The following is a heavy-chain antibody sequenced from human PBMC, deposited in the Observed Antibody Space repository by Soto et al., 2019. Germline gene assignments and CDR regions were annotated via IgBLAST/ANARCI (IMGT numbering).Heavy chain of an antibody. CDR3: ARGEITLLGGMDV. CDR1: GGSFRGYY. CDR2: INHSGST. Sequence: SLSLTCTVSGGSFRGYYWGWVRQPPGKGLEWFGEINHSGSTNYHPSLKSRVTISVATSKNQFSLTVNSVTPADTAVYYCARGEITLLGGMDVWGQGTTVTVSS. D-gene: IGHD3-10*01. J-gene: IGHJ6*02. V-gene: IGHV4-34*01.